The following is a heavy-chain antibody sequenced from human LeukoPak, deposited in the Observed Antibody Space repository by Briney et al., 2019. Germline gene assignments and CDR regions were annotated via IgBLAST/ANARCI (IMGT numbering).Heavy chain of an antibody. J-gene: IGHJ4*02. CDR1: GYTFTNYG. D-gene: IGHD3-22*01. CDR3: ARTAGYDSSGDLDY. Sequence: EASVKVSCKASGYTFTNYGISWVRQAPGQGLEWMGWISAYNGNTNYAQKLQGRVTMTTDTSTSTAYMELRSLRSDDTAVYYCARTAGYDSSGDLDYWGQGTLVTVSS. V-gene: IGHV1-18*01. CDR2: ISAYNGNT.